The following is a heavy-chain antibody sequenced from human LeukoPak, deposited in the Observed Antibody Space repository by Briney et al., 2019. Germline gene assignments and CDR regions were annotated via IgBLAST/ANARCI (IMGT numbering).Heavy chain of an antibody. V-gene: IGHV4-59*12. J-gene: IGHJ4*02. CDR3: ARDTYYYDSSGYYYFDY. CDR2: IYYSGST. D-gene: IGHD3-22*01. CDR1: GGSISSYY. Sequence: PSETLSLTCTVSGGSISSYYWSWIRQPPGKGLEWIGYIYYSGSTNYNPSLKSRVTMSVDTSKNQFSLKLSSVTAADTAVYSCARDTYYYDSSGYYYFDYWGQGTLVTVSS.